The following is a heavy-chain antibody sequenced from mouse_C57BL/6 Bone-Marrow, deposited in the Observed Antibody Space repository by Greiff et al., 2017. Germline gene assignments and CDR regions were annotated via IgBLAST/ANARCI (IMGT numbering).Heavy chain of an antibody. CDR2: ISSGSSTI. CDR3: AGPGSYAMDY. CDR1: GFTFSDYG. J-gene: IGHJ4*01. V-gene: IGHV5-17*01. Sequence: VQLKESGGGLVKPGGSLKLSCAASGFTFSDYGMHWVRQAPEKGLEWVAYISSGSSTIYYADTVKGRFTISRDNAKNPLFLQMTSLRSEDAAMYYCAGPGSYAMDYWGQGTSVTVSS.